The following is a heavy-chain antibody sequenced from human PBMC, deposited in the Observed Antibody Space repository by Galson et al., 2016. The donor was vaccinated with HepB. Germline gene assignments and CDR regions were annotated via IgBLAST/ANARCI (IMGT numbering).Heavy chain of an antibody. Sequence: SLRLSCAASGFTFSDYYMNWIRQAPGKGLEWVSSISSSGSTIYYADSVKGRFIISRDNAKNSLYLQMNSLRVEDTAVYYCARDRKVLLWFGEPEDYWGQGTLVSVSS. D-gene: IGHD3-10*01. CDR3: ARDRKVLLWFGEPEDY. CDR2: ISSSGSTI. CDR1: GFTFSDYY. J-gene: IGHJ4*02. V-gene: IGHV3-11*01.